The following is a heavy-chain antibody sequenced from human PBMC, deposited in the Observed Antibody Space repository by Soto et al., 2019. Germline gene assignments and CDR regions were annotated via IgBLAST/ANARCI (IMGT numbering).Heavy chain of an antibody. D-gene: IGHD6-13*01. J-gene: IGHJ4*02. CDR3: GCAAAGMAN. V-gene: IGHV3-9*01. CDR2: ISWNSGSI. CDR1: GFTFDDYA. Sequence: EVQLVESGGGLVQPGRSLRLSCAASGFTFDDYAMHWVRQAPGKGLEWVSGISWNSGSIGYADSVKGRFTISRDNAKNSLYLQMNSLRAEDTALYYCGCAAAGMANWGQGTLVTVSS.